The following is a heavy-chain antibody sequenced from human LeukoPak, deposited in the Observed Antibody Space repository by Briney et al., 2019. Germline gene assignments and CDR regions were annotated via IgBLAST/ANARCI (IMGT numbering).Heavy chain of an antibody. J-gene: IGHJ4*02. D-gene: IGHD6-13*01. Sequence: ASVKVSCKASGYTFTSYAMHWVRQAPGQRLEWMGWSNAGNGNTKYSQEFQGRVTITRDTSASTAYMKLSSLRSEDMAVYYCARTIYAVSPQLDFPPSTPDSRQASFDYWGQGTLVTVSS. V-gene: IGHV1-3*02. CDR2: SNAGNGNT. CDR3: ARTIYAVSPQLDFPPSTPDSRQASFDY. CDR1: GYTFTSYA.